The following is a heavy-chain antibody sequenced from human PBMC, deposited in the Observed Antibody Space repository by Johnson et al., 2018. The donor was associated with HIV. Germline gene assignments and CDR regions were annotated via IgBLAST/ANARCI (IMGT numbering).Heavy chain of an antibody. D-gene: IGHD6-19*01. CDR2: ISYDGSNK. CDR3: ARDLTVADIGHYAFDI. CDR1: GFTFSSYA. V-gene: IGHV3-30-3*01. Sequence: QVQLVEYGGGVVQPGRSLRLSCAASGFTFSSYAMHWVRQAPGKGLEWVAVISYDGSNKYYADSVKGRFTISRDNSKNTVYLQMNSLRADDTALYYCARDLTVADIGHYAFDIWGQGTLVTVSS. J-gene: IGHJ3*02.